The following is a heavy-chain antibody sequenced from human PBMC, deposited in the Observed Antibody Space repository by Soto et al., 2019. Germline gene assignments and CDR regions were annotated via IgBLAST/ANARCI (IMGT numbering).Heavy chain of an antibody. Sequence: EVHLVESGGGLVQPGGSLRLSCAASGFTFSTHWMHWVRQAPGKGLVWVSRINSGGSTTNYADSVMGRFTISRDNAKNTLYLQMNSLRDEDTAVYFCARSHYFDSGTYACDVWGQGTLVTVSS. CDR3: ARSHYFDSGTYACDV. V-gene: IGHV3-74*01. CDR1: GFTFSTHW. D-gene: IGHD3-10*01. J-gene: IGHJ3*01. CDR2: INSGGSTT.